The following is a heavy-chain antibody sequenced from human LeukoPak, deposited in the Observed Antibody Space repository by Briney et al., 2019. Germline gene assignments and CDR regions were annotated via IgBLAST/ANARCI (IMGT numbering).Heavy chain of an antibody. J-gene: IGHJ4*02. Sequence: KSSETLSLTCTVSGGSISSSSYYWSWIRQPPGKGLEWIGYIYYSGSTNYNPSLKSRVTISVDTSKNQFSLNLISVTAADTAVYYCARGGYCFDYWGQGTLVTASS. V-gene: IGHV4-61*01. CDR3: ARGGYCFDY. CDR2: IYYSGST. CDR1: GGSISSSSYY.